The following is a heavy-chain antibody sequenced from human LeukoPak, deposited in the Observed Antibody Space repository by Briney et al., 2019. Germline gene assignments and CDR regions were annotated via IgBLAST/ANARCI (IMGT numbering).Heavy chain of an antibody. Sequence: GSLRLSCAASGFTVSSNYMSWVRQAPGKGLEWVSVILPVGSTYYADSVKGRFTISRDNSKDTLYLQMNSLRAEDTAVYYCARAVDLYYYDSSGYLVWYYWGQGTLFTVYS. D-gene: IGHD3-22*01. CDR2: ILPVGST. V-gene: IGHV3-53*01. J-gene: IGHJ4*02. CDR3: ARAVDLYYYDSSGYLVWYY. CDR1: GFTVSSNY.